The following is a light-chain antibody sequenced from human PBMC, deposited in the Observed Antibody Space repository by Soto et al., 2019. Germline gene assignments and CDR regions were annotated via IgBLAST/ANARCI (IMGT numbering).Light chain of an antibody. J-gene: IGLJ2*01. CDR2: DDS. Sequence: SYELTQPPSVSVAPGQTARITCGGENFGSKDVHWYQLRPGQAPILVIFDDSDRPSGIPQRFSGSNSGNTATLTISRVEVGDEADYHCQVWDYSSRNHVVFGGGP. CDR1: NFGSKD. CDR3: QVWDYSSRNHVV. V-gene: IGLV3-21*02.